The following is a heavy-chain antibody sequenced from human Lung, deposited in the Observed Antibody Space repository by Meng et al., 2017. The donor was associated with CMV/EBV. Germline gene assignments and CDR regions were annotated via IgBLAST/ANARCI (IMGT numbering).Heavy chain of an antibody. V-gene: IGHV4-4*02. J-gene: IGHJ1*01. CDR1: GYSINNHNW. CDR2: IPHRGSS. Sequence: VQWREAGPALVKPSDTLSLTCAVSGYSINNHNWWAWVRQPPGKGLEWIGEIPHRGSSAYNPSLKSRVSMSIDKSKNQFSLKLTSVTAADTAVYHCLRRSGGSVWGQGTLVTVSS. D-gene: IGHD3-10*01. CDR3: LRRSGGSV.